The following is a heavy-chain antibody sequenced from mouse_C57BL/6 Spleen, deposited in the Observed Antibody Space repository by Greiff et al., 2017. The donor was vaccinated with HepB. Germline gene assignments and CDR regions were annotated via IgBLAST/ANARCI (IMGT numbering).Heavy chain of an antibody. J-gene: IGHJ4*01. CDR2: ISSGGDYI. V-gene: IGHV5-9-1*02. Sequence: EVKLQESGEGLVKPGGSLKLSCAASGFTFSSYAMSWVRQTPEKRLEWVAYISSGGDYIYYADTVKGRFTISRDNARNTLYLQMSSLKSEDTAMYYCTRDYYGNPMDYWGQGTSVTVSS. CDR3: TRDYYGNPMDY. D-gene: IGHD2-1*01. CDR1: GFTFSSYA.